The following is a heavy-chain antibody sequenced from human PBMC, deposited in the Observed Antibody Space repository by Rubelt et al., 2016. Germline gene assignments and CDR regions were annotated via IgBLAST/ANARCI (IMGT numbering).Heavy chain of an antibody. CDR2: IYYSGST. V-gene: IGHV4-59*12. D-gene: IGHD6-13*01. CDR3: AREWGSSWYWFDP. J-gene: IGHJ5*02. Sequence: IGYIYYSGSTNYNPSLKSRVTISVDTSKNQFSLKLSSVTAADTAVYYCAREWGSSWYWFDPWGQGTLVTVSS.